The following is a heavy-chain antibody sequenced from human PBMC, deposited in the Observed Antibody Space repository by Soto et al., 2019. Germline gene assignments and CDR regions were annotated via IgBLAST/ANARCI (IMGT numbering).Heavy chain of an antibody. CDR2: IYYSGST. CDR1: GGSISSYY. CDR3: ARRYGGTFDY. Sequence: QVQLQESGPGLVKPSETLSLTCTVSGGSISSYYWSWIRQPPGKGLEWIGYIYYSGSTNYNPSPKRRHTRSVDTSKTRFSLKLSSVTAADTAVYYCARRYGGTFDYWGQGTLVTVSS. D-gene: IGHD4-17*01. J-gene: IGHJ4*02. V-gene: IGHV4-59*08.